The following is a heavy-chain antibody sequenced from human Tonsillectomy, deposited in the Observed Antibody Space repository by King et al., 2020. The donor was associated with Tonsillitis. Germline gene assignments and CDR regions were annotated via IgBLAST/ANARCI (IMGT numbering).Heavy chain of an antibody. CDR3: AREVAVAGLYYFDY. D-gene: IGHD6-19*01. CDR2: INHSGST. V-gene: IGHV4-34*01. CDR1: GGSFSGYY. J-gene: IGHJ4*02. Sequence: VQLQQWGAGLLKPSETLSLTCAVYGGSFSGYYWSWIRQPPGRGRGWMGEINHSGSTNYKPSLKSRVTISVDTSNNQFSLKLSSVTAADTAVYYCAREVAVAGLYYFDYWRQGTLVTVPS.